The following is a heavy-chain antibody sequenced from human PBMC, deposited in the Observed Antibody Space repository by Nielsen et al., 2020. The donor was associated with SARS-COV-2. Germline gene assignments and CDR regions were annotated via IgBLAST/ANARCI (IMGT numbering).Heavy chain of an antibody. Sequence: GESLKISCAASGFTFSSYSMNWVRQAPGKGLEWVSYISSSSSTIYYADSVKGRFTISRDNAKNSLYLQMNSLRDEDTAVYYCARVSRGFGDYWGQGTLVTVSP. CDR2: ISSSSSTI. CDR1: GFTFSSYS. D-gene: IGHD3-10*01. V-gene: IGHV3-48*02. J-gene: IGHJ4*02. CDR3: ARVSRGFGDY.